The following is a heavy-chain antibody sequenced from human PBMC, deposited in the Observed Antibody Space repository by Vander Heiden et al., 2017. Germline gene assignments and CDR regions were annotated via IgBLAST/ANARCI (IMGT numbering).Heavy chain of an antibody. Sequence: QVQLVQSGAEVKKPGSSVKVSCKASGGTFSSYAIRWVRKAPGQGLEWLGGIIPIFGTANYAQKFQGGVTITADESTSTAYMELSSLRSEDTAVYYCASSLIVVVPAADYYYYYGMDVWGQGTTVTVSS. CDR2: IIPIFGTA. J-gene: IGHJ6*02. CDR1: GGTFSSYA. CDR3: ASSLIVVVPAADYYYYYGMDV. D-gene: IGHD2-2*01. V-gene: IGHV1-69*01.